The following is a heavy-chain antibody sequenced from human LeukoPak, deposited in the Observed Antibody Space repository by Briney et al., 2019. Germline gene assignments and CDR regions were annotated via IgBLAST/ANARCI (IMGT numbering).Heavy chain of an antibody. D-gene: IGHD2-15*01. Sequence: KLGESLKISCKGSGYSFTNYWIGWVRQMPGKGLEWMGIIYPGDSDTRYSPSFQGQVTISADKSISTAYLQWSSLKASDTAMYYCASGGYCSGGSCPPMLVDYFDYWGRGTLVTVSS. V-gene: IGHV5-51*01. CDR2: IYPGDSDT. CDR3: ASGGYCSGGSCPPMLVDYFDY. CDR1: GYSFTNYW. J-gene: IGHJ4*02.